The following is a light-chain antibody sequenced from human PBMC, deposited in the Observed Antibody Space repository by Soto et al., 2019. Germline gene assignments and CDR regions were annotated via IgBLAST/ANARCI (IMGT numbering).Light chain of an antibody. J-gene: IGKJ1*01. CDR2: GAS. CDR3: QQYGSSPTWT. Sequence: EIVLTQSPGTLSLSPGERATLSGRASQSVSSSYLAWYQQKPGQAPRHLIYGASSRDTGIPDRFSGSWSGTDFTLTISRLEPEDFAVYYCQQYGSSPTWTFGQGTKVETK. CDR1: QSVSSSY. V-gene: IGKV3-20*01.